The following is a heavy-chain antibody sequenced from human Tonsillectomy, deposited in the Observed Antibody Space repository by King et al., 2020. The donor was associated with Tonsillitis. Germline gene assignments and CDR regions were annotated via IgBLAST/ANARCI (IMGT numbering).Heavy chain of an antibody. V-gene: IGHV4-4*07. CDR2: IYNSGST. CDR1: GGSVSRNS. J-gene: IGHJ3*02. Sequence: LQLQESGPGLVKPSETLSLTCTVSGGSVSRNSWSWIRQPAGKGLEWIGRIYNSGSTNYNPSLKSRVTMSVDPSKNQFSLKLSSVTAADTAVYHCARDTAAAGIWAFDIWGQGTMVIVSS. D-gene: IGHD6-13*01. CDR3: ARDTAAAGIWAFDI.